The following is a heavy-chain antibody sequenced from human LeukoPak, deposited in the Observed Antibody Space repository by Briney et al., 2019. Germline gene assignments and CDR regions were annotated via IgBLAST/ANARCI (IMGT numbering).Heavy chain of an antibody. CDR3: ARIPLSRGSSYYYYYMDV. Sequence: GESLKISCKGSGYSFTSYWIGWVRQMPGKGLEWMGIIYPGDSDTRYSPSFQGQVTISADKSISTAYLQWSSLKASDTAMYYCARIPLSRGSSYYYYYMDVWGKGTTVTVSS. CDR1: GYSFTSYW. J-gene: IGHJ6*03. CDR2: IYPGDSDT. D-gene: IGHD2-21*01. V-gene: IGHV5-51*01.